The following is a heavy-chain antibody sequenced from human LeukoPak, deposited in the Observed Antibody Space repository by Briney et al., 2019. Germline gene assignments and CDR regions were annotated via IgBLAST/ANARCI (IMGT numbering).Heavy chain of an antibody. D-gene: IGHD3-9*01. Sequence: SGPPLVNPTQTRTLICTFSGFSLRTSGGGGVWIRQPPGKALEWHALIYWDDDQRYSPSLKCKHTITQDTSKNQVVLTMTNMDPGDTARYYCPHSATYDMGCDPWGEGTVVTVS. CDR1: GFSLRTSGGG. V-gene: IGHV2-5*02. CDR2: IYWDDDQ. CDR3: PHSATYDMGCDP. J-gene: IGHJ5*02.